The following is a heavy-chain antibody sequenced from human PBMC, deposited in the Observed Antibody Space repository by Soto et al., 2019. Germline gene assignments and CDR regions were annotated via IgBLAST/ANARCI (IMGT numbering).Heavy chain of an antibody. Sequence: GQLVESGGGLVQPGGSLRLSCTSSEFSLSGQYLDWVRQAPGQGLEWVGRTVNKDFSYTTEYAAAVKDRFTISRDDSENSLYLQMTSLRTEDTAVYYCVRERYAGFEYWGQGALVTVSS. V-gene: IGHV3-72*01. J-gene: IGHJ4*02. CDR1: EFSLSGQY. CDR3: VRERYAGFEY. CDR2: TVNKDFSYTT. D-gene: IGHD2-2*01.